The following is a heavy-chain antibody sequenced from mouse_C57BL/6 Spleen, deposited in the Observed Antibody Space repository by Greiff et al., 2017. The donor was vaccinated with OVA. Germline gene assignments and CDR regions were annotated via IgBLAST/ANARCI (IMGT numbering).Heavy chain of an antibody. Sequence: QVHVKQPGAELVKPGASVKMSCKASGYTFTSYWITWVKQRPGQGLEWIGDIYPGSGSTNYNEKFKSKATLTVDTSSSTAYMQLSSLTSEDSAVYYCARRGYGDYFDYWGQGTTLTVSS. CDR1: GYTFTSYW. D-gene: IGHD1-1*02. CDR3: ARRGYGDYFDY. CDR2: IYPGSGST. J-gene: IGHJ2*01. V-gene: IGHV1-55*01.